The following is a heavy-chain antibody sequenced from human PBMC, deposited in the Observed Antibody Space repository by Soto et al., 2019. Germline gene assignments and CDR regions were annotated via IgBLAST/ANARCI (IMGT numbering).Heavy chain of an antibody. V-gene: IGHV4-61*01. D-gene: IGHD2-2*01. Sequence: SETLSLTCTVSGGSVSSGSYYWSWIRQPPGKGLEWIGYIYYSGSTNYNLSLKSRVTISVDTSKNQFSLKLTSVTAADTAVYYCARAVDCTTANCWAYFHYYNIDVWGQGTEVTVSS. CDR3: ARAVDCTTANCWAYFHYYNIDV. J-gene: IGHJ6*02. CDR2: IYYSGST. CDR1: GGSVSSGSYY.